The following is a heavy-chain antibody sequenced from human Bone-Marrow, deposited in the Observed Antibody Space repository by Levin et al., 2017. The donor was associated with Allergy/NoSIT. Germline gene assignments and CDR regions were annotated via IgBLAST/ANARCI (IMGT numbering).Heavy chain of an antibody. CDR1: GFTFSDFT. CDR2: ISSRGTYI. J-gene: IGHJ4*02. V-gene: IGHV3-21*06. Sequence: GESLKISCAASGFTFSDFTMNWVRQAPGKGLEWVSSISSRGTYIYYADPVTGRFTISRDNSKNSLFLQMNSLRAEDTARYFCVKDMTTVTAFDYWGQGSLVAVSS. D-gene: IGHD4-17*01. CDR3: VKDMTTVTAFDY.